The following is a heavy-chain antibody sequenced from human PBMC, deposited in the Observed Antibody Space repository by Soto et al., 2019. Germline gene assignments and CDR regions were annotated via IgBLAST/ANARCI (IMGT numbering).Heavy chain of an antibody. CDR1: GYTFTGYY. CDR2: INPNSGGT. J-gene: IGHJ3*01. D-gene: IGHD1-26*01. CDR3: ARLSIVGANGGAFDF. V-gene: IGHV1-2*02. Sequence: SVQASCKASGYTFTGYYMHWVRQAPGQGLEWMGWINPNSGGTNYAQKFQGRVTMTRDTSISTAYMELSRLRSDDTAVYYCARLSIVGANGGAFDFWGKGKMVIV.